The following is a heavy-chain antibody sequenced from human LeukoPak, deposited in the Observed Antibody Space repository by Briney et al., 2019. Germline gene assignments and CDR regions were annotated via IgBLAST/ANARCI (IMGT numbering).Heavy chain of an antibody. D-gene: IGHD6-19*01. Sequence: PGGFLRPSCAASGFTFDDNAMHWVRQAPGKGLEWVSGISWNSHSIGYADSVKGRFTISRDNAKNSLYLQMNSLRADDTALYYCVKDWGSSGKGNFQHWGQGTLVTVSS. CDR3: VKDWGSSGKGNFQH. V-gene: IGHV3-9*01. J-gene: IGHJ1*01. CDR2: ISWNSHSI. CDR1: GFTFDDNA.